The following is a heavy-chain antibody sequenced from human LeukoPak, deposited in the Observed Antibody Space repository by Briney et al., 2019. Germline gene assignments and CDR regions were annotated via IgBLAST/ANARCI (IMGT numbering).Heavy chain of an antibody. V-gene: IGHV3-7*01. Sequence: GGSLRLSCEASGFTFSSYWMSWVRQAPGKGLEWVANINQDGSEKNYVDSVKGRFTISRDNAKNSMYLQMNSLRAEDTGVYYCASDRDYYDSTGYLFDYWGQGTLVTVSS. CDR1: GFTFSSYW. CDR3: ASDRDYYDSTGYLFDY. CDR2: INQDGSEK. D-gene: IGHD3-22*01. J-gene: IGHJ4*02.